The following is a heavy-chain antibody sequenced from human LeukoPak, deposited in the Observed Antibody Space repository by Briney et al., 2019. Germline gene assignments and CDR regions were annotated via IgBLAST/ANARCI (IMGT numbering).Heavy chain of an antibody. CDR3: AKAHWGYYDSRGAFDI. CDR2: ISGSGGST. Sequence: GGSLRLSCAASGFTFSSYAMSWVRQAPGKGLEWVSAISGSGGSTYYADSVKGRFTISRDNSKNTLYLQMNSLRAEDTAVYYCAKAHWGYYDSRGAFDIWGQGTMVTVSS. J-gene: IGHJ3*02. CDR1: GFTFSSYA. D-gene: IGHD3-22*01. V-gene: IGHV3-23*01.